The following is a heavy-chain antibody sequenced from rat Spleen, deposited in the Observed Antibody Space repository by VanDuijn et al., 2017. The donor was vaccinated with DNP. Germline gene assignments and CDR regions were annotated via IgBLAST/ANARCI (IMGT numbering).Heavy chain of an antibody. D-gene: IGHD4-3*01. J-gene: IGHJ2*01. CDR3: VREDFGVDY. V-gene: IGHV4-2*01. CDR1: GFNFNDYW. Sequence: EVQLVETGGGLVQPGRSLKLSCAASGFNFNDYWMGWVRQAPGKGLEWIGEINKDSSTIKYIPSLKDKFTISRDNAQNTLNLQMSKLGSEDTAIYYCVREDFGVDYWGQGVIVTVSS. CDR2: INKDSSTI.